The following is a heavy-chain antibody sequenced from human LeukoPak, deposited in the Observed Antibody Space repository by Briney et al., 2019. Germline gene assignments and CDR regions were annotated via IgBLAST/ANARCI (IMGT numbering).Heavy chain of an antibody. CDR3: AILWVPDYGAIPLDY. CDR1: GCTFTSYD. J-gene: IGHJ4*02. V-gene: IGHV1-8*01. Sequence: ASVKVSCKASGCTFTSYDINWVRQATGQGLEWMGWMNPNSGNTGYAQKFQGRVTMTRNTSISTAYMELSSLRSEDTAVYYCAILWVPDYGAIPLDYWGQGTLVTVSS. CDR2: MNPNSGNT. D-gene: IGHD4-17*01.